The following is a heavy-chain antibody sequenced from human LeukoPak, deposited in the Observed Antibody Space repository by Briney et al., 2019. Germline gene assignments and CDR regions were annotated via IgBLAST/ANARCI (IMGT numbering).Heavy chain of an antibody. D-gene: IGHD3-10*01. CDR1: GYSISSGYY. CDR3: ARGKGSWYFDL. Sequence: SETLSLTCTVSGYSISSGYYWGWIRQPPGKGLEWIGSIYHSGSTYYNPSLKSRVTISVDTSKNQFSLKLSSVTAADTAVYYCARGKGSWYFDLWGRGTLVTVSS. V-gene: IGHV4-38-2*02. CDR2: IYHSGST. J-gene: IGHJ2*01.